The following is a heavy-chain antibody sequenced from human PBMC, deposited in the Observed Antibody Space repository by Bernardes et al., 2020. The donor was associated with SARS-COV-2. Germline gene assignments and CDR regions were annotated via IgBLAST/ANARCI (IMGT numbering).Heavy chain of an antibody. CDR1: GFIVTPYS. CDR2: ISSGGDTI. D-gene: IGHD2-15*01. Sequence: GGCLSPSGVGSGFIVTPYSMSWVRPAPGKGLEWLLFISSGGDTIHDADSVRGRFTVSRDDAKNSVYLQMNSLRAEDTAVYYCARGWRENSFDYWGQGALVTVSS. CDR3: ARGWRENSFDY. J-gene: IGHJ4*02. V-gene: IGHV3-48*01.